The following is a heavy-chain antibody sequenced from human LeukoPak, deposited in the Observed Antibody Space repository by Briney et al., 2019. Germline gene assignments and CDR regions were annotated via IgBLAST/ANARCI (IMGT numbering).Heavy chain of an antibody. D-gene: IGHD6-19*01. V-gene: IGHV3-49*03. Sequence: SLRLSCTPSGFTFGDYAMSWFRQAPGKGLEWVGFIRVKAYGGTTEYAASVKGKFTISRDDSKSIAYLQMNSLKTEDTAVYYCTRHVGGSGWYLTGWFDPWGQGTLVTVSS. CDR2: IRVKAYGGTT. CDR1: GFTFGDYA. J-gene: IGHJ5*02. CDR3: TRHVGGSGWYLTGWFDP.